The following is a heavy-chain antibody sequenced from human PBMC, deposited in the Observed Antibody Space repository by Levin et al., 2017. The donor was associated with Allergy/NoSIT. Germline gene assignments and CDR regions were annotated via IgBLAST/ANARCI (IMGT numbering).Heavy chain of an antibody. CDR2: ISAGGNSI. Sequence: GGSLRLSCAASGILFSSYDMNWVRQAPGKGLEWVSSISAGGNSIYYADSVKGRFTISRDNAKNSLFLQMNSLRAEDTAVYYCASWAMYHYDRSAFDYFYDEMDVWGQGTTVTVSS. J-gene: IGHJ6*02. V-gene: IGHV3-21*01. D-gene: IGHD3-22*01. CDR1: GILFSSYD. CDR3: ASWAMYHYDRSAFDYFYDEMDV.